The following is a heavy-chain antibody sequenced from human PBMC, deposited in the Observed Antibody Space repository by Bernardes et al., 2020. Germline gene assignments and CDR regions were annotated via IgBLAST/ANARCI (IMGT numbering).Heavy chain of an antibody. D-gene: IGHD3-22*01. J-gene: IGHJ4*02. Sequence: GRSLRLSCAASGFTFSSYSMNWVRQAPGKGLEWVSSISSSSSYIYYADSVKGRFTISRDNAKNSLYLQMNSLRAEETAVYYCARESPAYDSSGYVPFDYWGQGTLVTVSS. CDR1: GFTFSSYS. V-gene: IGHV3-21*01. CDR2: ISSSSSYI. CDR3: ARESPAYDSSGYVPFDY.